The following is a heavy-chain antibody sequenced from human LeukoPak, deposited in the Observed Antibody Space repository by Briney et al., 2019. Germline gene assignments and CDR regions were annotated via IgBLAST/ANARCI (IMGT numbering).Heavy chain of an antibody. D-gene: IGHD7-27*01. V-gene: IGHV3-21*01. CDR2: ISSSSTYI. J-gene: IGHJ4*02. CDR3: ARYSGDALNY. CDR1: GFTLSTYE. Sequence: GGSLRLSCAASGFTLSTYEMSWVRQAPEKGLEGVSYISSSSTYIYYADSLKGRFTISRDTAKNSMYLQMNSLRAEDTAVYYCARYSGDALNYWGQGTLVTVSS.